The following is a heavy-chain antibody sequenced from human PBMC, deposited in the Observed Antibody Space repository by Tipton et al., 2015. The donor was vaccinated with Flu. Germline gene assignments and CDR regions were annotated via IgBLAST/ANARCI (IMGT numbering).Heavy chain of an antibody. CDR2: IGHTGNT. D-gene: IGHD4-11*01. CDR3: ARRDYSNNVSEPKYWFDP. CDR1: GYPIASDYL. Sequence: TLSLTCSVSGYPIASDYLWGWIRQSPGKGLEWIGNIGHTGNTYHNPSLTSRVRLSMVTSKNQFSLKLSSGTAADTAVYYCARRDYSNNVSEPKYWFDPWGQATLVTVSS. V-gene: IGHV4-38-2*01. J-gene: IGHJ5*02.